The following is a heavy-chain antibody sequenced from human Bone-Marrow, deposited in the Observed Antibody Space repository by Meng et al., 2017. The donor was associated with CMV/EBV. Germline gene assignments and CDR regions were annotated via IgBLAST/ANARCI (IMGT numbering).Heavy chain of an antibody. J-gene: IGHJ5*02. Sequence: HVQQVQSGAEVKKPESSVKVYCKASGGTFSRYAISWVRQAPGQGLEWMGGIIPIFGTANYAQKFQGRVTITADESTSTAYMELSSLRSEDTAVYYCARGEGLLGDWFDPWGQGTLVTVSS. D-gene: IGHD2-8*02. CDR2: IIPIFGTA. CDR3: ARGEGLLGDWFDP. CDR1: GGTFSRYA. V-gene: IGHV1-69*01.